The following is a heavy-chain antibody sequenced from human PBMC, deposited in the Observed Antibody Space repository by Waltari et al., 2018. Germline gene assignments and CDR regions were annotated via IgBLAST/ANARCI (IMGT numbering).Heavy chain of an antibody. CDR1: GVSFSDYY. D-gene: IGHD3-3*01. J-gene: IGHJ5*02. Sequence: QVQLQQWGAGLLKPSETLSRPCTVYGVSFSDYYWTWIRHPPGKGLEWIGEINHSGSAKYNPSLMSRVTISVDTSKNQISLKMNSMSAADTAVYYCARGTTIFGLRWFDPWGQGTLVTVSS. V-gene: IGHV4-34*01. CDR2: INHSGSA. CDR3: ARGTTIFGLRWFDP.